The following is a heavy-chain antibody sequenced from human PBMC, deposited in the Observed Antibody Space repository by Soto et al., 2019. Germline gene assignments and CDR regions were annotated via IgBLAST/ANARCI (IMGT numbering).Heavy chain of an antibody. J-gene: IGHJ4*02. D-gene: IGHD3-10*01. CDR3: STGNYGSLGI. CDR2: VKSKNSGGTT. V-gene: IGHV3-15*07. CDR1: GFSFNIAW. Sequence: EVQLAESGGGLVKPGGSLRLSCAASGFSFNIAWMNWVRQAPGEGLEWVGRVKSKNSGGTTQYAAPVKSRFTISRDDSINMLYLKMNRLKTEDTAVYYCSTGNYGSLGIWGQGTLVTVSS.